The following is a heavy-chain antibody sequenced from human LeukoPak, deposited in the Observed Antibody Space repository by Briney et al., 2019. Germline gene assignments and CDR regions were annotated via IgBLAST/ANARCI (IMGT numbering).Heavy chain of an antibody. D-gene: IGHD7-27*01. CDR2: INTDVSST. J-gene: IGHJ4*02. CDR3: ARTTGTKRPRAH. Sequence: GGSLSLSCVASGFTFSSDYMHWVRQPPGGGPVCVACINTDVSSTTYADSVKGRFTISTDNAKNTVYLQMNRLSADDTAVYSCARTTGTKRPRAHWRQGPLVSV. CDR1: GFTFSSDY. V-gene: IGHV3-74*03.